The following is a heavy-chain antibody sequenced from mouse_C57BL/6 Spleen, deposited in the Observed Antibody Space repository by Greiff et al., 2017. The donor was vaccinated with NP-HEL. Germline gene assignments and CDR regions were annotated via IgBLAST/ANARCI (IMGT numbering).Heavy chain of an antibody. Sequence: VKLMESGPELVKPGASVKISCKASGYAFSSSWMNWVKQRPGKGLEWIGRIYPGDGDTNYNGKFKGKATLTADKSSSTAYMQLSSLTSEDSAVYFCARTVFDYWGQGTTLTVSS. CDR1: GYAFSSSW. CDR2: IYPGDGDT. CDR3: ARTVFDY. J-gene: IGHJ2*01. V-gene: IGHV1-82*01.